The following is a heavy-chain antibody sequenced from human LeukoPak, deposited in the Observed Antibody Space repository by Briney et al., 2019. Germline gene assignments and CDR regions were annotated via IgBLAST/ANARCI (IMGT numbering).Heavy chain of an antibody. CDR2: INARGDT. V-gene: IGHV4-34*01. CDR3: ARGQVPAARGYNWFDP. Sequence: SETLSLTCAVYGWSFNDYYWNWIRQPPGQGLEWIGEINARGDTNFNPPLKSRVTISVEPSKSHFSLRLTSMIAADTAVYYCARGQVPAARGYNWFDPWGQGTLVTVSS. J-gene: IGHJ5*02. D-gene: IGHD2-2*01. CDR1: GWSFNDYY.